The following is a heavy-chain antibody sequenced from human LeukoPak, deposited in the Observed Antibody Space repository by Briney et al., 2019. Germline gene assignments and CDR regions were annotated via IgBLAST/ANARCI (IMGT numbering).Heavy chain of an antibody. CDR1: GYSFTSYW. Sequence: GASLKISCEGAGYSFTSYWIGWVRQMPGKVVELMGIIYPGDSDTRYSPSFQGQVTISADKSISTAYLQWSSLKASDTAMYYCASAYSSGPTAPCDYWGQGTLVTVSS. CDR3: ASAYSSGPTAPCDY. J-gene: IGHJ4*02. V-gene: IGHV5-51*01. D-gene: IGHD6-19*01. CDR2: IYPGDSDT.